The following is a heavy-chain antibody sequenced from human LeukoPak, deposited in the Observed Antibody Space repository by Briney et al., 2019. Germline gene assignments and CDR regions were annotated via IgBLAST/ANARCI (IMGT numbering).Heavy chain of an antibody. Sequence: GGSLRLSCAASGFTFSYYGMNWVRQAPGKGLEWVSAIYSGGSTYYTDSVKGRFTISRDNSKNTLYLQMNSLRAEDTAVYYCVRDNRHFDYWGQGTLVTVSS. V-gene: IGHV3-53*01. CDR2: IYSGGST. CDR1: GFTFSYYG. CDR3: VRDNRHFDY. J-gene: IGHJ4*02. D-gene: IGHD1-14*01.